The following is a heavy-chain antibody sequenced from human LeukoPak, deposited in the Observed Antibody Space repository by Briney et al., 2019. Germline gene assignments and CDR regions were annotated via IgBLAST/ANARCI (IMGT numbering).Heavy chain of an antibody. J-gene: IGHJ4*02. V-gene: IGHV3-21*01. CDR3: AREEGVVVPAGPDY. CDR1: GFTFSSYS. CDR2: ISGSSSYI. Sequence: GGSLRLSCAASGFTFSSYSMNWVRQAPGKGLEWVSSISGSSSYIYYADSVKGRFTISRDNAKNSLYLQMNSLRAEDTAVYYCAREEGVVVPAGPDYWGQGTLVTVSS. D-gene: IGHD2-2*01.